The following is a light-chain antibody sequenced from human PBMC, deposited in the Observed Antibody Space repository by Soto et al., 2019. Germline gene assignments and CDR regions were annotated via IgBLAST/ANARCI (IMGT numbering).Light chain of an antibody. CDR3: QQYGSSPFT. CDR2: GAS. V-gene: IGKV3-20*01. J-gene: IGKJ3*01. CDR1: QSVSSSY. Sequence: EIVLTQSPGTLSLSPGERATLSCRASQSVSSSYLAWYQQKPGQTPRLLFYGASSRATGIPDRFSGSGSGTDFTLTISSLETEEFAVYYCQQYGSSPFTFGPGTKVDIK.